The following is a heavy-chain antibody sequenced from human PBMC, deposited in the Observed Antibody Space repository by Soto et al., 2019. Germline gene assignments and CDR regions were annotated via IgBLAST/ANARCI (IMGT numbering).Heavy chain of an antibody. V-gene: IGHV1-18*01. CDR1: GYTFASYA. CDR2: INVYNGNT. D-gene: IGHD3-10*02. Sequence: QVQLVQSGAEVKKPGASVKVSCKASGYTFASYAISWVRQAPGQGLEWMGWINVYNGNTNYAQKLQGRATMTTDTSKSKAYMELRSLRSDDTAVYYCARDDPPLFDWGQGTLVTVSS. CDR3: ARDDPPLFD. J-gene: IGHJ4*02.